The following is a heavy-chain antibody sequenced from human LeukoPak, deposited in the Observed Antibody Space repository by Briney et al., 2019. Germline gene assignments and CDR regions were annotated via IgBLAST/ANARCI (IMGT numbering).Heavy chain of an antibody. CDR2: IYTSGST. D-gene: IGHD3-3*01. CDR1: GGSISSYY. Sequence: SETLSLTCTVSGGSISSYYWSWIRQPAGKGLEWIGRIYTSGSTNYNPSLKSRVTMSVDTSKNQFSLKLSSVNAADTAVYYCARGVSEWLQDAFDIWGQGTMVTVSS. CDR3: ARGVSEWLQDAFDI. V-gene: IGHV4-4*07. J-gene: IGHJ3*02.